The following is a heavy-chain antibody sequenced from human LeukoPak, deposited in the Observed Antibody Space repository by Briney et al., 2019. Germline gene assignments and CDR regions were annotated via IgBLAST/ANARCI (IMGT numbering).Heavy chain of an antibody. V-gene: IGHV4-61*01. CDR2: ISYSGST. D-gene: IGHD1-26*01. CDR1: GGSVSSGSYY. CDR3: VRGGIVGTTARIPHFDY. Sequence: SETLSLTCTVSGGSVSSGSYYWSWIRQPPGKRLEWIGYISYSGSTNYNPSLKSRVTMSVDTSKNQFSLKLSSVTAADTAVYYCVRGGIVGTTARIPHFDYWGQGTLVTVSS. J-gene: IGHJ4*02.